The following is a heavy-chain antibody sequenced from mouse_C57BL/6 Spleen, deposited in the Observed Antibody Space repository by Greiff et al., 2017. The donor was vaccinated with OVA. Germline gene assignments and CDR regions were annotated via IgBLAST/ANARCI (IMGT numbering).Heavy chain of an antibody. CDR1: GYAFTNYL. J-gene: IGHJ3*01. CDR3: ARSDVWFAY. Sequence: QVQLQQSGAELVRPGTSVKVSCKASGYAFTNYLIEWVKQRPGQGLEWIGVINPGSGGTNYNEKFKGKATLTADKSSSTAYMQLSSLTSEDSAVYFCARSDVWFAYWGQGTLVTVSA. V-gene: IGHV1-54*01. CDR2: INPGSGGT.